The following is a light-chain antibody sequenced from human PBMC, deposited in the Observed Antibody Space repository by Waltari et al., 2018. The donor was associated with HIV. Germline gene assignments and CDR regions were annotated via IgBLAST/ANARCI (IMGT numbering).Light chain of an antibody. Sequence: EIVMTQSPLSMPVTPGEPASISCRSRQSLAYSNGYTYLEWYVQKPGQSPQLLIYFVSNRASGVPDRFSGSGSGADFTLKVRRVEAEDVGVYYCMQTLQTPYTFGQGTKLEIK. CDR2: FVS. CDR3: MQTLQTPYT. J-gene: IGKJ2*01. CDR1: QSLAYSNGYTY. V-gene: IGKV2-28*01.